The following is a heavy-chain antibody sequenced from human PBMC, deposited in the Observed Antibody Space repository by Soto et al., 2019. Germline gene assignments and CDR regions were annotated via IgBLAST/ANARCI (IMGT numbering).Heavy chain of an antibody. J-gene: IGHJ4*02. CDR1: GFTFDDYA. D-gene: IGHD6-13*01. CDR3: AKSLLGYSSTHIDS. Sequence: EVQLVESGGGLVQPGRSLRLSCAASGFTFDDYAMHWVRQAPGKGLEWVSGISCNSGSIGYADSVKGRFTISRDNAKNSLYLQMNSLRAEDTALYYCAKSLLGYSSTHIDSWGQGTLVTVSS. CDR2: ISCNSGSI. V-gene: IGHV3-9*01.